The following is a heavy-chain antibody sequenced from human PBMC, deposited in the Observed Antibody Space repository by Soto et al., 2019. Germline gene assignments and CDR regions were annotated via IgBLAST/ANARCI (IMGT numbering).Heavy chain of an antibody. CDR2: INHSGST. V-gene: IGHV4-34*01. CDR1: GGSFSGYY. Sequence: SEILSLTCAVYGGSFSGYYWSWIRQPPGKGLEWIGEINHSGSTNYNPSLKSRVTISVDTSKNQFSLKLSSVTAADTAVYYCARVRVVSSGWYEIYYYGMDVWGQGTTVTVSS. D-gene: IGHD6-19*01. CDR3: ARVRVVSSGWYEIYYYGMDV. J-gene: IGHJ6*02.